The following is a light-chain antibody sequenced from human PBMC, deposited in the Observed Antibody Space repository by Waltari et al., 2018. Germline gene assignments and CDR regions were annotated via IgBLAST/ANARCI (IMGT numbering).Light chain of an antibody. CDR3: NSYTTISTWV. CDR2: DVS. CDR1: SSYVGPSNY. V-gene: IGLV2-14*03. Sequence: QSALTQPASVSGSPGQSITIPCTGTSSYVGPSNYVSWYQQYPGKAPKLIIYDVSYRPSGVSSRFSGSKSGNTASLTISGLQAEDEADYYCNSYTTISTWVFGGGTKLTVL. J-gene: IGLJ3*02.